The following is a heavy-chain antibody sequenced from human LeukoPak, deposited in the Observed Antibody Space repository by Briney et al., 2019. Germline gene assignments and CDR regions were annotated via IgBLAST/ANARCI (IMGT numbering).Heavy chain of an antibody. CDR1: GGSFSGYY. CDR3: ARGALWFGEFVNYYYGMDV. J-gene: IGHJ6*02. Sequence: SETLSLTCAVYGGSFSGYYWSWIRQPPGKGLEWIGEINHSGSTNYNPSLKSRVTISVGTSKNQFSLKLSSVTAADTAVYYCARGALWFGEFVNYYYGMDVWGQGTTVTVSS. CDR2: INHSGST. D-gene: IGHD3-10*01. V-gene: IGHV4-34*01.